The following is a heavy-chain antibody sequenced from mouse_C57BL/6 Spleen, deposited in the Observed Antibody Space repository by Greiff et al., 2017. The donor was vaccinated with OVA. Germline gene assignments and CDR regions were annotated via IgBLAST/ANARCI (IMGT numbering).Heavy chain of an antibody. Sequence: EVMLVESGEGLVKPGGSLKLSCAASGFTFSSYAMSWVRQTPEKRLEWVAYISSGGDYIYYADTVKGRFTISRDNARNTLYLQMSSLKSEDTAMYYCTRDHYGSSFDYWGQGTTLTVSS. CDR3: TRDHYGSSFDY. D-gene: IGHD1-1*01. J-gene: IGHJ2*01. CDR1: GFTFSSYA. CDR2: ISSGGDYI. V-gene: IGHV5-9-1*02.